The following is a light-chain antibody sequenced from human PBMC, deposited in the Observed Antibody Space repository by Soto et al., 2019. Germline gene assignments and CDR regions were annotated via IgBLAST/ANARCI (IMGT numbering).Light chain of an antibody. J-gene: IGLJ1*01. CDR2: DVA. CDR1: VNDVGAYNY. CDR3: CSYAGGYTYL. V-gene: IGLV2-11*01. Sequence: QSALTQPRSVSGSSGQSLTISCTGTVNDVGAYNYVSWYQQHPGRPPKLMIYDVAMWPSGVPDRFSGSKSGNTASLTISGLQAEDEADYFCCSYAGGYTYLFGTGTKVTVL.